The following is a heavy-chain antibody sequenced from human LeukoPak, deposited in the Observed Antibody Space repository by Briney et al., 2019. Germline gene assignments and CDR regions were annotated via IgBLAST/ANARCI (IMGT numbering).Heavy chain of an antibody. Sequence: GESLKISCKGSGSSFTTYWIGWVRQVPGKGLEWMGIIYPGDSDTRYSPSFQGQVTVSADKSPNTAYLQWSSLKASDTAIYYCARRGSGSYYPYFDYWGQGTLVTVSS. V-gene: IGHV5-51*01. CDR3: ARRGSGSYYPYFDY. CDR2: IYPGDSDT. J-gene: IGHJ4*02. CDR1: GSSFTTYW. D-gene: IGHD1-26*01.